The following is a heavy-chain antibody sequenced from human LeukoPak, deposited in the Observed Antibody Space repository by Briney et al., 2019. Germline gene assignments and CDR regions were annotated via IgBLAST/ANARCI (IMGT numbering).Heavy chain of an antibody. Sequence: SQTLSLTCAISGDSVSSNSAAWNWIRQSPSRGLEWLGRTYYRSKGYNDYAVSVKSRITINPDTSKNQFSLQLNSVTPEDTAVHYCARTREYSGYDWRYYFDYWGQGTLVTVSS. D-gene: IGHD5-12*01. CDR3: ARTREYSGYDWRYYFDY. CDR2: TYYRSKGYN. V-gene: IGHV6-1*01. CDR1: GDSVSSNSAA. J-gene: IGHJ4*02.